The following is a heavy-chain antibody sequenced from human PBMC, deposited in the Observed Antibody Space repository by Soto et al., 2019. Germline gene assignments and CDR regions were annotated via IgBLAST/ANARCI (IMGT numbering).Heavy chain of an antibody. Sequence: EVQLVESGGGLVQPGRSLRLSCAASGFTFDDYAMHWVRQAPGKGLEWVSGISWNSGNIDYAESVKGRFTISRDNAKNSLYLQMNSLRTEDTALYYGAKARGAYWGLDDYWGQGTLVTVSS. V-gene: IGHV3-9*01. D-gene: IGHD3-16*01. CDR3: AKARGAYWGLDDY. J-gene: IGHJ4*02. CDR2: ISWNSGNI. CDR1: GFTFDDYA.